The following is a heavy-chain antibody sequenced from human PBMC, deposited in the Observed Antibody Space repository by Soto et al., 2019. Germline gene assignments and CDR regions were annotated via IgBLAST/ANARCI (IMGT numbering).Heavy chain of an antibody. J-gene: IGHJ5*02. D-gene: IGHD6-13*01. Sequence: EVQLVESGGGLVKPGGSLRLSCAASGFTFSSYSMNWVRQAPGTGLEWVSSISSSSSYIYYADSVKGRFTISRDNAKNSLYLQTNSLRAEDTAVYYCARGPYSSSWYESGGWFDPCGQGTLVTVSS. CDR2: ISSSSSYI. CDR1: GFTFSSYS. V-gene: IGHV3-21*01. CDR3: ARGPYSSSWYESGGWFDP.